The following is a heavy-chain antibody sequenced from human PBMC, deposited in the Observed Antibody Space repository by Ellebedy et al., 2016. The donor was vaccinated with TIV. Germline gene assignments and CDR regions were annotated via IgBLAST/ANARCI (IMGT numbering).Heavy chain of an antibody. D-gene: IGHD4-17*01. J-gene: IGHJ3*02. CDR3: ATDGSYGDYRSPTHAFVM. V-gene: IGHV3-7*01. CDR2: INQDGSEK. CDR1: RFTFSSYW. Sequence: GESLKISCAASRFTFSSYWMSWVRQAPGKGLEWVANINQDGSEKNYVDSVKGRFTISRDNAKNSLYLQMNSLRAEDTAVYYCATDGSYGDYRSPTHAFVMWGQGTMVAVSS.